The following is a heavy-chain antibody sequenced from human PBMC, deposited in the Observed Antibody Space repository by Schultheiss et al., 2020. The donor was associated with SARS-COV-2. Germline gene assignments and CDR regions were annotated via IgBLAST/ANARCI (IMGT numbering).Heavy chain of an antibody. CDR3: ARVNYCSSTSCYRAFQH. CDR1: GGSISSYY. Sequence: SETLSLTCTVSGGSISSYYWSWIRQPPGKGLEWIGEINHSGSTNYNPSLKSRVTISVDTSKNQFSLKLSSVTAADTAVYYCARVNYCSSTSCYRAFQHWGQGTLVTVSS. V-gene: IGHV4-34*01. J-gene: IGHJ1*01. CDR2: INHSGST. D-gene: IGHD2-2*02.